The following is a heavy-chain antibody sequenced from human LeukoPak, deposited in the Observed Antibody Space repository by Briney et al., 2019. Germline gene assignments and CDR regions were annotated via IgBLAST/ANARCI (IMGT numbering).Heavy chain of an antibody. CDR1: GFTFSSYA. Sequence: PGGSLRLSCAASGFTFSSYAMHWVRQAPGKGLEWVAVISYDGSNKYYADSVKGRFTISRDNSKNTLYLQMNSLRAEDTAVYYCARSSQPKLGGWLDYWGQGTLVTVSS. D-gene: IGHD6-19*01. CDR2: ISYDGSNK. J-gene: IGHJ4*02. CDR3: ARSSQPKLGGWLDY. V-gene: IGHV3-30-3*01.